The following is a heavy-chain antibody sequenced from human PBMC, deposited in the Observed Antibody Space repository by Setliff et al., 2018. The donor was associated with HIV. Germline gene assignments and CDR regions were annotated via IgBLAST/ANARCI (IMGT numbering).Heavy chain of an antibody. Sequence: ASVKVSCKASGYKFTGHHIQWMRQAPGQGLEWMGRINPNMGDTQYAQKFQGRVTITRDTSIYTVYMELTGLTSDDTAVYYCARQDHSSVNTGSLYAFDVWGQGTMVTVSS. J-gene: IGHJ3*01. CDR2: INPNMGDT. V-gene: IGHV1-2*06. CDR1: GYKFTGHH. D-gene: IGHD2-8*02. CDR3: ARQDHSSVNTGSLYAFDV.